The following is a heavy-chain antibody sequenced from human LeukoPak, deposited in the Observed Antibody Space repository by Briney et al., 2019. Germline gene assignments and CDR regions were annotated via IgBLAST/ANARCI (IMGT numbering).Heavy chain of an antibody. CDR2: IWYGGSNK. CDR1: GFTFSSYG. V-gene: IGHV3-33*01. J-gene: IGHJ5*02. D-gene: IGHD2-15*01. Sequence: GGSLRLSCAASGFTFSSYGMHWVRQAPGKGLEWVAVIWYGGSNKYYADSVKGRFTISRDNSKNTLYLQMNSLRAEDTAVYYCARDSGRSSVAYNWFHPWGQGTLVTVSS. CDR3: ARDSGRSSVAYNWFHP.